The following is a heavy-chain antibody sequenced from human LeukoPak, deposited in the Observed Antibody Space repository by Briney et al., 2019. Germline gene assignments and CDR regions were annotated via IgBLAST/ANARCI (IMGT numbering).Heavy chain of an antibody. V-gene: IGHV3-48*01. J-gene: IGHJ4*02. Sequence: GGSLRLSCAASGFTFSSYGMNWVRQAPGKGLEWVSYISSGSSTIYYADSVKGRFTISRDDAKNSLYLQMSGLGAEDTAVYYCARGEIILWRYYFDRWGQGTQVTVSS. CDR1: GFTFSSYG. CDR3: ARGEIILWRYYFDR. D-gene: IGHD3-10*01. CDR2: ISSGSSTI.